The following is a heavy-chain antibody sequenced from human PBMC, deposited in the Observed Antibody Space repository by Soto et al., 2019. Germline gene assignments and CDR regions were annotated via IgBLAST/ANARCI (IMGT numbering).Heavy chain of an antibody. J-gene: IGHJ6*02. CDR2: ISYDGSNK. D-gene: IGHD1-26*01. V-gene: IGHV3-30-3*01. Sequence: GGFLRLSCAASGFTFSSYAMHWVRQAPGKGLEWVAVISYDGSNKYYADSVKGRFTISRDNSKNTLYLQMDSLRAEDTAVYYCVRDVESGSSQYYYSYYGMDVWGQGTTVTVSS. CDR1: GFTFSSYA. CDR3: VRDVESGSSQYYYSYYGMDV.